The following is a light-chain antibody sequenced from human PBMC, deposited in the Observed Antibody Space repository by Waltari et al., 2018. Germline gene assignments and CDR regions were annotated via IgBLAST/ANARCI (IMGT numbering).Light chain of an antibody. CDR2: DAT. Sequence: EIVLTQSPVTLSLSPGQSATLSCRASQSVDNFLGWYHQKAGQAPRLLIYDATKRAPGIPARFSGGGSGTDFTLTISSLEPEDVGLYYCHQGTTWPRTFGQGTKLEI. V-gene: IGKV3-11*01. J-gene: IGKJ2*01. CDR1: QSVDNF. CDR3: HQGTTWPRT.